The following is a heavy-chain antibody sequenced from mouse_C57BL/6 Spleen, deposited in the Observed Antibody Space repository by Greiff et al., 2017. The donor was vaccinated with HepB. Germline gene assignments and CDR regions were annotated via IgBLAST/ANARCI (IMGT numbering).Heavy chain of an antibody. V-gene: IGHV5-17*01. J-gene: IGHJ3*01. CDR3: ARRDAYDYYFAY. CDR1: GFTFSDYG. D-gene: IGHD2-4*01. CDR2: ISSGSSTI. Sequence: EVKLMESGGGLVKPGGSLKLSCAASGFTFSDYGMHWVRQAPEKGLEWVAYISSGSSTIYYADTVKGRFTISRDNAKNTLFLQMTSLRSEDTAMYYCARRDAYDYYFAYWGQGTLVTVSA.